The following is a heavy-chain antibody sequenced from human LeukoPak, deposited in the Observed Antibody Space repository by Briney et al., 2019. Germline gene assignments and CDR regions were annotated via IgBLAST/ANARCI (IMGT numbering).Heavy chain of an antibody. Sequence: PGGSLRLSCAASGFTFSSYGMSWVRQAPGKGLEWVSVIYSGGSTYYADSVKGRFTISRDNSKNTLYLQMNSLRAEDTAVYYCARVWFGEYYFDYWGQGTLVTVSS. CDR3: ARVWFGEYYFDY. V-gene: IGHV3-66*01. J-gene: IGHJ4*02. CDR2: IYSGGST. CDR1: GFTFSSYG. D-gene: IGHD3-10*01.